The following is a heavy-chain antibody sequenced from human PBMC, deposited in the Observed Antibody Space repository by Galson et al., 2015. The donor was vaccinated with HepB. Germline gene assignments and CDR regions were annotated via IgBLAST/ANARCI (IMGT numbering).Heavy chain of an antibody. CDR1: GYTFPDYG. CDR3: ARDTSYGDTSLFY. D-gene: IGHD4-17*01. V-gene: IGHV1-18*01. CDR2: ISAYNGKT. Sequence: SVKVSCKASGYTFPDYGISWVRQAPGQGLEWMGWISAYNGKTNYAQKLQGRVTLTTDTSTNTVYMELRSLRSDDTAVYYCARDTSYGDTSLFYWGRGTLVAVSS. J-gene: IGHJ4*02.